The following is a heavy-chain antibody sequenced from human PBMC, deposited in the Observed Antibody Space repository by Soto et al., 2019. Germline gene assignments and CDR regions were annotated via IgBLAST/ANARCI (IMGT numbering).Heavy chain of an antibody. CDR1: GFSLTTSGAS. D-gene: IGHD3-16*01. CDR2: IFWDDDR. CDR3: AHRVNVGIGGAQFFDH. V-gene: IGHV2-5*02. J-gene: IGHJ4*02. Sequence: QITLKESGPTLVKPTQTLTLTCSFSGFSLTTSGASVAWMRQYPGKDPEWLALIFWDDDRRYSPSLRTRLTITKDAPRNQVVLKMTNMDPADTATYYCAHRVNVGIGGAQFFDHWGQGIVVTVSS.